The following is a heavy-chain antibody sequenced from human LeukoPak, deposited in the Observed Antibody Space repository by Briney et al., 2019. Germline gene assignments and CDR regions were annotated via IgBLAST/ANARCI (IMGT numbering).Heavy chain of an antibody. Sequence: ASVKVSXKASGYTFTGYYMHWLRQAPGQGLEWIGRINPNSGGTNYAQKFQGRVTMTRDTSISTAYMELSRLRSDDTAVYYCARDMVTMVRGVNQLDYWGQGTLVTVSS. CDR3: ARDMVTMVRGVNQLDY. V-gene: IGHV1-2*06. CDR1: GYTFTGYY. J-gene: IGHJ4*02. D-gene: IGHD3-10*01. CDR2: INPNSGGT.